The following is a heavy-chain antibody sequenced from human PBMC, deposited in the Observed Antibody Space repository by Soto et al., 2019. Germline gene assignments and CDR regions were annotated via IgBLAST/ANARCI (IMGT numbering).Heavy chain of an antibody. Sequence: ASVKVSCKASGYTFTSYYMHWVRQAPGQGLEWMGIINPSGGSTSYAQKFQGRVTMTRDTSTSTVYMELSSLRSEDTAVYYCARDRNTHYYGSGSYPMDVWGQGTTVTVSS. J-gene: IGHJ6*02. CDR2: INPSGGST. CDR3: ARDRNTHYYGSGSYPMDV. D-gene: IGHD3-10*01. CDR1: GYTFTSYY. V-gene: IGHV1-46*01.